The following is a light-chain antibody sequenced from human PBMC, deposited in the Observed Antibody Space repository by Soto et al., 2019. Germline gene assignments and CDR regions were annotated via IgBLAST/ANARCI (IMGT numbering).Light chain of an antibody. V-gene: IGKV4-1*01. CDR3: QQYYNTPQA. Sequence: DIVMTQSPDSLAVSLGEGATINCKSSQSVLYNSNNKIHLAWYQQKPGQPPKLLIYWAPTRESGVPDRFSGGGSGTDFTLTISSLQAEDVAVYYCQQYYNTPQAFGQGTKVEIK. J-gene: IGKJ1*01. CDR1: QSVLYNSNNKIH. CDR2: WAP.